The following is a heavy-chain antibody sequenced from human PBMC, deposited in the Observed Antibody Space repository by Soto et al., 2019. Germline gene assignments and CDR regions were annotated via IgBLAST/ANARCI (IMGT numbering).Heavy chain of an antibody. D-gene: IGHD1-1*01. CDR3: ARASAPTGTPYNWFDP. CDR1: GGSISSYY. V-gene: IGHV4-59*01. Sequence: SETLSLTCTVSGGSISSYYWSWIRQPPGKGLEWIGYIYYSGSTNYNPSLKSRVTISVDTSKNQFSLKLSSVTAADTAVYYCARASAPTGTPYNWFDPWGQGTLVTVSS. CDR2: IYYSGST. J-gene: IGHJ5*02.